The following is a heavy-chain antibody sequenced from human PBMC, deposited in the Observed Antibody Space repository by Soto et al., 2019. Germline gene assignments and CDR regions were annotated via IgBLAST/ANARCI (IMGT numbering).Heavy chain of an antibody. V-gene: IGHV1-24*01. Sequence: ASVKVSCKVSGYTLSGLAIHWVRQAPGKGLEWIGGCDPEGSNTIYAQKFQGRVTMTADTSTETAYMELGSLTSEDTAFYYCATMGFCGPGCYSFDYWGQGTLVTVSS. CDR3: ATMGFCGPGCYSFDY. CDR1: GYTLSGLA. CDR2: CDPEGSNT. D-gene: IGHD2-21*02. J-gene: IGHJ4*02.